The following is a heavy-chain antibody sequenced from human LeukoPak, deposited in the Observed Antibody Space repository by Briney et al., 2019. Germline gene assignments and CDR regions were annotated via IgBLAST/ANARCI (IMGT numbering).Heavy chain of an antibody. D-gene: IGHD2-21*02. Sequence: GDSLKISCKGSGYSFTSYWIGWVRQMPGKGLEWMGIIYPGDSDTRYSPSFQGQVTISADKSISTAYLQWSSLKASDTAMYYCARGYCGGDCYSLAYYYYGMDVWGQGTTVTVFS. CDR1: GYSFTSYW. CDR3: ARGYCGGDCYSLAYYYYGMDV. V-gene: IGHV5-51*01. J-gene: IGHJ6*02. CDR2: IYPGDSDT.